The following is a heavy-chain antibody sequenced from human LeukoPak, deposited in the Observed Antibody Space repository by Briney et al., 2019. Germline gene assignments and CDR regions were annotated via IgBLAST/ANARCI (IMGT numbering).Heavy chain of an antibody. V-gene: IGHV1-69*01. CDR1: GGTFSSYD. CDR2: IIPIFGTA. D-gene: IGHD3-22*01. CDR3: ASPDYYDSSGYYY. J-gene: IGHJ4*02. Sequence: AWVKVSCKASGGTFSSYDISWVRQAPGQGLEWMGGIIPIFGTANYAQKFQGRVTITADESTSTAYMELSSLRSEDTAVYYCASPDYYDSSGYYYWGQGTLVTVSS.